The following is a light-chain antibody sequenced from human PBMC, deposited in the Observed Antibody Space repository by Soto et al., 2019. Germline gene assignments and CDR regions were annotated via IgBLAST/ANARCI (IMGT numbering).Light chain of an antibody. Sequence: AIQMTQSPSSLSASVGDRVTITCRASQDISDDVGWYQQTPGKAPKLLISGASRLQSGVPSRFRGSGSVAAFTLPIPSLRPEGSATYYCLQNHNYPRTFCQGTKVEI. CDR2: GAS. J-gene: IGKJ1*01. V-gene: IGKV1-6*01. CDR3: LQNHNYPRT. CDR1: QDISDD.